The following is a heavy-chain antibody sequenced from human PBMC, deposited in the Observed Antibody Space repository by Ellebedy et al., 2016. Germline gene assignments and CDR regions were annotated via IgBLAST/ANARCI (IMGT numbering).Heavy chain of an antibody. CDR2: IYWDDDK. D-gene: IGHD3-10*01. J-gene: IGHJ3*02. Sequence: SGPTLVKPTQTLTLTCTFSGFSLSTSGVGVGWIRQPPGKALEWLALIYWDDDKRYSPSLKSRLTITKDTSKNQVVLTMTNMDPVDTATYYCAREGFGELLSTYDAFDIWGQGTMVTVSS. CDR1: GFSLSTSGVG. CDR3: AREGFGELLSTYDAFDI. V-gene: IGHV2-5*02.